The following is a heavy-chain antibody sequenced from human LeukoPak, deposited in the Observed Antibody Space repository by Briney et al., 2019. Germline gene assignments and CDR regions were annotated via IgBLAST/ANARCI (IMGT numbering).Heavy chain of an antibody. D-gene: IGHD4-17*01. V-gene: IGHV3-21*06. CDR2: ISSTSSYI. J-gene: IGHJ6*02. CDR3: ARPTGIFYYGMDV. Sequence: GGSLRLSCAASGFTFGSYSMNWVRQAPGKGLEWVSSISSTSSYIYYADSVKGRFTISRDNAKNSLYLQMNSLRAEDTAVYYCARPTGIFYYGMDVWGQGTTVTVSS. CDR1: GFTFGSYS.